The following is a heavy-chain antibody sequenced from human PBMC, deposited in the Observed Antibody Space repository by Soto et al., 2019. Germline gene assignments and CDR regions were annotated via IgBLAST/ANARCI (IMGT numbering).Heavy chain of an antibody. CDR2: IKQDGSEK. D-gene: IGHD1-26*01. CDR1: GFTFSSYW. CDR3: ARAGSVGDTPRDFDY. J-gene: IGHJ4*02. V-gene: IGHV3-7*01. Sequence: EVQLVESGGGLVQPGGSLRLSCAASGFTFSSYWMSWVRQAPGKGLEWVANIKQDGSEKYYVDSVKGRFTISRDNAKKSLYLQMNSLRAEDPAVYYCARAGSVGDTPRDFDYWGQGPLVTLSS.